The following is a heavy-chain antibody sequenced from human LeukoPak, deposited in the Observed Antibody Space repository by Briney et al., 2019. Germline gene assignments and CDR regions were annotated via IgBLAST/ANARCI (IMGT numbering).Heavy chain of an antibody. CDR3: ARSLWFGELYN. V-gene: IGHV4-34*01. CDR1: GVPFTANY. Sequence: SETLSLTCAVYGVPFTANYWSWIRQPPGKGLEWIGEMNHSGSTNYNPSLKSRVTISVDTSKKQLSLKLTSVSAADTAVYYCARSLWFGELYNWGQGTLVTVSS. J-gene: IGHJ4*02. D-gene: IGHD3-10*01. CDR2: MNHSGST.